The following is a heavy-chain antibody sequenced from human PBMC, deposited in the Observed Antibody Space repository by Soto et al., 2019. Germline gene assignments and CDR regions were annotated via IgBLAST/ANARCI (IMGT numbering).Heavy chain of an antibody. CDR1: GFTFRNYW. CDR3: ATDGAAGAAMGV. J-gene: IGHJ6*02. V-gene: IGHV3-7*01. CDR2: TNQDGRER. D-gene: IGHD6-13*01. Sequence: EVQLVESGGGLVQPGGSLRLSCVASGFTFRNYWMSWLRQAPGKGLEWVANTNQDGRERYSVDSVKGRLTISRDNAKNSLYLQLDSLRVEDTAVYYCATDGAAGAAMGVWGQGTTVTVSS.